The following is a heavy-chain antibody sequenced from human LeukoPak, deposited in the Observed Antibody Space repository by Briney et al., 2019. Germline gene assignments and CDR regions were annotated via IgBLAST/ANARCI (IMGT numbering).Heavy chain of an antibody. CDR1: GGSISSYY. CDR3: ARGQWLDND. V-gene: IGHV4-34*01. D-gene: IGHD6-19*01. J-gene: IGHJ4*02. CDR2: INHSGST. Sequence: SETLSLTCTVSGGSISSYYWSWIRQPQGQGLEWIGEINHSGSTNYNPSLKSRVTISVDTSKNQFSLKLNSLTAADTAVYYCARGQWLDNDWGQGTLVTVSS.